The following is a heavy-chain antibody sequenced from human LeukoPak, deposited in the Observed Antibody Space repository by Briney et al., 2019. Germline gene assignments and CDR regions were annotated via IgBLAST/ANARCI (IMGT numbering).Heavy chain of an antibody. CDR2: ISGSGGST. CDR1: GFTFSSYS. Sequence: GGSLRLSCAASGFTFSSYSMNWVRQAPGKGLEWVSAISGSGGSTYYADSVKGRFTISRDNSKNTLYLQMNSLRAEDTAVYYCATPPGTIFEVAGEDVWGKGTTVTVSS. V-gene: IGHV3-23*01. J-gene: IGHJ6*04. D-gene: IGHD3-3*01. CDR3: ATPPGTIFEVAGEDV.